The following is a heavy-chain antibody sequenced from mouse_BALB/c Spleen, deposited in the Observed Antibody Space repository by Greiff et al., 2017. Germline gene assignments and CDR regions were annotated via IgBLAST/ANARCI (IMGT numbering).Heavy chain of an antibody. CDR2: IRNKANGYTT. J-gene: IGHJ1*01. Sequence: EVMLMESGGGLVQPGGSLRLSCATSGFTFTDYYMSWVRQPPGKALEWLGFIRNKANGYTTEYSASVKGRFTISRDNSQSILYLQMNTLRAEDSATYYCARAPITTVVATPYWYFDVWGAGTTVTVSS. CDR1: GFTFTDYY. V-gene: IGHV7-3*02. CDR3: ARAPITTVVATPYWYFDV. D-gene: IGHD1-1*01.